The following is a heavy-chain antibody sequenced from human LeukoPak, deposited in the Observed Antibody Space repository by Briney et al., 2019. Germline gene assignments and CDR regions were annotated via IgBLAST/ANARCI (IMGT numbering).Heavy chain of an antibody. V-gene: IGHV4-34*01. CDR2: INHSGST. D-gene: IGHD4-17*01. CDR3: ARSSVRAHY. J-gene: IGHJ4*02. Sequence: PSETLSLTCAVYGGSFSGYYWSWIRQPPGKGLEWIGEINHSGSTNYNPSLKSRVTISVDTSKNQFSLKLSSVTAADTAVYYCARSSVRAHYWGQGTLVTVSS. CDR1: GGSFSGYY.